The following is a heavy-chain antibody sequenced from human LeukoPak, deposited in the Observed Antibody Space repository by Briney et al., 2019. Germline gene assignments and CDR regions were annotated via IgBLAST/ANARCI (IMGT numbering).Heavy chain of an antibody. V-gene: IGHV4-59*08. J-gene: IGHJ4*02. CDR1: GGSISSYY. Sequence: PSETLSLTCTVSGGSISSYYWSWIRQPPGKGLEWIGYIYCSGSTNYNPSLKSRVTISVDTSKNQFSLKLSSVTAADTAVYYCARDGMVRGLFDYWGQGTLVTVSS. CDR2: IYCSGST. D-gene: IGHD3-10*01. CDR3: ARDGMVRGLFDY.